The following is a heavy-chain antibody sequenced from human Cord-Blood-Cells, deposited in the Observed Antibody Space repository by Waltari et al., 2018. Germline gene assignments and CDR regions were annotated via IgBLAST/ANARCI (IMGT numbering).Heavy chain of an antibody. CDR1: GYTLTDLS. V-gene: IGHV1-24*01. D-gene: IGHD3-3*01. CDR3: ATAEGITIFGVVIGRYFQH. Sequence: QVQLVQSGAEVKKPGASVKVSCKVSGYTLTDLSMHWVRQAPGKGLEWMGGFDPEDGETIYAQKFQGRVTMTEDTSTDTAYMELSSLRSEDTAVYYCATAEGITIFGVVIGRYFQHWGQGTLVTVSS. CDR2: FDPEDGET. J-gene: IGHJ1*01.